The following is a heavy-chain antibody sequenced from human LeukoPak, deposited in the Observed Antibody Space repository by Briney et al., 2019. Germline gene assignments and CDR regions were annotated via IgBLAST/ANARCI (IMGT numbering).Heavy chain of an antibody. V-gene: IGHV4-61*02. CDR1: GDSISSGNYY. CDR2: TYSSGST. J-gene: IGHJ4*02. CDR3: ARGVSGTYFDS. Sequence: SQTLSLTCTVSGDSISSGNYYWSWIRQPAGKGLEWIGRTYSSGSTYYNPSLKSRVTISVDTSQNQFSLNLNSVAAADTAVYYCARGVSGTYFDSWGQGTLVTVSS. D-gene: IGHD6-19*01.